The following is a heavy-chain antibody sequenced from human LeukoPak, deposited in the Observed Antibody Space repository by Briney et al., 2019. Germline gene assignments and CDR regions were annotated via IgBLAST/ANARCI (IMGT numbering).Heavy chain of an antibody. V-gene: IGHV3-23*01. CDR3: AADFWSGYYPIY. D-gene: IGHD3-3*01. J-gene: IGHJ4*02. Sequence: GGSLRLSCAASGFTFSSYAMSWVRQAPGKGLEWVSGSGSAGSTYYADSVKGRFTISRDNSRNTLYLQMNSLRAEDTAVYYCAADFWSGYYPIYWGQGTLVTVSS. CDR1: GFTFSSYA. CDR2: SGSAGST.